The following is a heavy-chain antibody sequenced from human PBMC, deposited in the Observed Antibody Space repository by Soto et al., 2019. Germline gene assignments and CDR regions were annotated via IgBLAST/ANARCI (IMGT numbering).Heavy chain of an antibody. D-gene: IGHD3-3*01. CDR1: GYTFTSYD. CDR2: MNPNSGNT. Sequence: ASVKVSCKASGYTFTSYDINWVRQATGQGLEWMGWMNPNSGNTGYAQKFQGRVTMTRNTSISTAYMELSSLRSKDTAVYYCARAGYYDFWSGYAYYFDYWGQGTLVTVSS. CDR3: ARAGYYDFWSGYAYYFDY. J-gene: IGHJ4*02. V-gene: IGHV1-8*01.